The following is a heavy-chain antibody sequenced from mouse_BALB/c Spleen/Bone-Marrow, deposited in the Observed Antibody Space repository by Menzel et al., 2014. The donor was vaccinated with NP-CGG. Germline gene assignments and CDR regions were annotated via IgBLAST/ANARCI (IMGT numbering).Heavy chain of an antibody. V-gene: IGHV3-5*02. CDR3: ARDGNYAMDY. J-gene: IGHJ4*01. CDR1: GISITTGNYR. CDR2: IYYSGTI. Sequence: EVHLVESGPGLVKPSQTVSLTCTVTGISITTGNYRWSWIRQFPGNKLEWIGYIYYSGTITYNPSLTSRTTITRDTSKNQFLLEMNSLTAEDTATYYCARDGNYAMDYWGQGTSVTVSS. D-gene: IGHD1-1*02.